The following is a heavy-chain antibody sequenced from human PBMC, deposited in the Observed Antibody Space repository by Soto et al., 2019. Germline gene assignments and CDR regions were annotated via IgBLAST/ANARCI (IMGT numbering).Heavy chain of an antibody. CDR3: ARGSHCSSNSCHYYYYYGMDV. Sequence: ASVKVSCKASGGTFSSYAISWVRQAPGQGLEWMGGIIPIFGTANYAQKFQGRVTITADESTSTAYMELSSLRSEDTAVYYCARGSHCSSNSCHYYYYYGMDVWGQGTTVTVSS. J-gene: IGHJ6*02. CDR1: GGTFSSYA. CDR2: IIPIFGTA. V-gene: IGHV1-69*13. D-gene: IGHD2-2*01.